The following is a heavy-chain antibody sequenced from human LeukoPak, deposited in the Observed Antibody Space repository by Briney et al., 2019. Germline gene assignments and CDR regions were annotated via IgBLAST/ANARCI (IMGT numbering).Heavy chain of an antibody. CDR3: ATDHVYDTTAYRPFAY. J-gene: IGHJ4*02. CDR1: GFTFSNCW. Sequence: GGSLRLSCAASGFTFSNCWMTWARQAPGRGLEWVANIKEDGSEAYYVDSVKGRLTVPRDNAENSLYLQMNSLRAEDTAIYYCATDHVYDTTAYRPFAYWGQGILVTVSS. D-gene: IGHD3-22*01. V-gene: IGHV3-7*01. CDR2: IKEDGSEA.